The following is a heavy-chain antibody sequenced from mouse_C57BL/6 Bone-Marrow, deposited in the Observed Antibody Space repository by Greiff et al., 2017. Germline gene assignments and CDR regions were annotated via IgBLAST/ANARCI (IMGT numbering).Heavy chain of an antibody. V-gene: IGHV1-69*01. Sequence: QVQLQQPGAELVMPGASVKLSCKASGYTFTSYWMHWVKQRPGQGLEWIGEIDPSDSYTNYNQKFKGKSTLTVDKSSSTAYMQLSSLTSEDSAGYYCARSHYWGQGTTLTVSS. CDR1: GYTFTSYW. J-gene: IGHJ2*01. CDR3: ARSHY. CDR2: IDPSDSYT.